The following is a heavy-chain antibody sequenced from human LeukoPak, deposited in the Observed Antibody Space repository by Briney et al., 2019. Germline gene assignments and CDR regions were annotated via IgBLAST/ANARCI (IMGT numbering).Heavy chain of an antibody. J-gene: IGHJ4*02. CDR1: GYTFTSYG. CDR3: ALFGCGGDCYSSDYFDY. V-gene: IGHV1-18*01. D-gene: IGHD2-21*01. Sequence: ASVKVSCKASGYTFTSYGISWVRQAPGQGLEWMGWISAYNGNTNYAQKFQGRVTMTRDTSTSTVYMELSSLRSEDTAVYYCALFGCGGDCYSSDYFDYWGQGTLVTVSS. CDR2: ISAYNGNT.